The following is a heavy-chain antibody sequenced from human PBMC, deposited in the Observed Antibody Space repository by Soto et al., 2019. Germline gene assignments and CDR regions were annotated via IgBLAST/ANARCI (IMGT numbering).Heavy chain of an antibody. D-gene: IGHD3-10*01. CDR2: INYSGGT. V-gene: IGHV4-59*08. J-gene: IGHJ6*02. CDR3: ARQGFGELHGLVDV. Sequence: QVQLQESGPRLVKPSETLSLTCTVSGGSLRSYYCSWFRQPPGKGLEWVGYINYSGGTFYNPSLKSRVTMSVATSTNQYSLMVNSVTATDPAVYYFARQGFGELHGLVDVWGQGTTVTVSS. CDR1: GGSLRSYY.